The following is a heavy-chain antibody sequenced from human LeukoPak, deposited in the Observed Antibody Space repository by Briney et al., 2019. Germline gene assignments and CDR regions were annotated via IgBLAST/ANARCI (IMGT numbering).Heavy chain of an antibody. V-gene: IGHV1-69*05. CDR3: ARVRTTWSYYGMDV. Sequence: VASVTLSCTASGGTFSSYAMSWVRQAPGQGLEWMGGIIPIFGTANYAQKFQGRVTITTDESTSTAYMELSSLRAEDTAVYYCARVRTTWSYYGMDVWGQGTTVTVSS. D-gene: IGHD4-17*01. CDR2: IIPIFGTA. CDR1: GGTFSSYA. J-gene: IGHJ6*02.